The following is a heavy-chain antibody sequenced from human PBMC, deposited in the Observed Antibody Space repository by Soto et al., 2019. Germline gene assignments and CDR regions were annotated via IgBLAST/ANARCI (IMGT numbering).Heavy chain of an antibody. Sequence: ASVKVSCKASGYTFTSYDINWVRQAPGQGFEWMGWMSSNSGDTGYAQKFQGRVTMTRNTSIRTAYMELSSLSSEDTAIYYCARGPPNWGFDYWGQGTLVTVSS. V-gene: IGHV1-8*01. D-gene: IGHD7-27*01. J-gene: IGHJ4*02. CDR3: ARGPPNWGFDY. CDR2: MSSNSGDT. CDR1: GYTFTSYD.